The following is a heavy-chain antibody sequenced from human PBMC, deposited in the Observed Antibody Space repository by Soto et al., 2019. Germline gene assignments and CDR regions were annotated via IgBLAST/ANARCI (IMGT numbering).Heavy chain of an antibody. CDR2: ISSSSSTI. J-gene: IGHJ6*03. CDR3: ARDEVVPAAGPNYYYYYMDV. V-gene: IGHV3-48*01. D-gene: IGHD2-2*01. CDR1: GFTFSSYS. Sequence: GGSLRLSCAASGFTFSSYSMNWVRQAPGKGLEWVSYISSSSSTIYYADSVKGRFTISRDIAKNSLYLQMNSLRAEDTAVYYCARDEVVPAAGPNYYYYYMDVWGKGTTVTVSS.